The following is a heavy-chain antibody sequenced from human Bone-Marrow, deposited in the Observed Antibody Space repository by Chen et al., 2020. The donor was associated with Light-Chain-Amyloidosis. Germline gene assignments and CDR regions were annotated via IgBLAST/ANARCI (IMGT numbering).Heavy chain of an antibody. D-gene: IGHD3-22*01. Sequence: QVQLVESGGGVVQPGRSLRLSCAASGFTFSSYGMHWVRQAPGKGLEWVAVIWYDGSNKYYADSVKGRFTISRDNSKNTLYLQMNSLRAEDTAVYYCARECSFRSSGYYYGFVYWGQGTLVTVSS. CDR1: GFTFSSYG. J-gene: IGHJ4*02. CDR3: ARECSFRSSGYYYGFVY. CDR2: IWYDGSNK. V-gene: IGHV3-33*01.